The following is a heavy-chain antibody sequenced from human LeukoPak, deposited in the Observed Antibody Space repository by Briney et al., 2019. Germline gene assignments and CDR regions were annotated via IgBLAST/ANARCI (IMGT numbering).Heavy chain of an antibody. J-gene: IGHJ4*02. CDR3: VKTLHYGHFGKFDS. D-gene: IGHD4-17*01. CDR1: QFTFNSYA. V-gene: IGHV3-30-3*02. CDR2: TSNHGTNN. Sequence: PGGSLRLSCAASQFTFNSYAMHWVRQAPGKGLEWVAVTSNHGTNNFYADSVKGRSTISRDNSKNTVSLEMNSLRAEDTAIYYCVKTLHYGHFGKFDSWGQGTLVTVSS.